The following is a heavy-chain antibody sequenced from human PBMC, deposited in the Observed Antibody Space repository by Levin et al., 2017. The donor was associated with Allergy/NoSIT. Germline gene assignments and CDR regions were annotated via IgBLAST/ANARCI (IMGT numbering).Heavy chain of an antibody. CDR1: GFTFSDYA. J-gene: IGHJ4*02. CDR2: ISSGSTVL. CDR3: VRDKGAPDY. D-gene: IGHD1-26*01. V-gene: IGHV3-48*02. Sequence: GGSLRLSCAASGFTFSDYAMNWVRQAPGKGLEWLSYISSGSTVLYYSDSVKGRFTISRDDAKTSLSLQMNSLRDEDSAIYYCVRDKGAPDYWGQGTLVTVSS.